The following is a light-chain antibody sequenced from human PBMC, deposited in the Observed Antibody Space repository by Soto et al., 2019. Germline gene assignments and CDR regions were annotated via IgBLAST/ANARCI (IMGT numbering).Light chain of an antibody. CDR3: CSYARTSTSGV. J-gene: IGLJ3*02. CDR2: EGT. V-gene: IGLV2-23*01. CDR1: SSDVGSYTL. Sequence: QSALTQPASVSGSPGQSITISCTGSSSDVGSYTLVSWYQHHPGKAPKLLIYEGTKRPSGVSNRFSGSKSGNTASLTISGLQPEDEADYYCCSYARTSTSGVFGGGTKLTVL.